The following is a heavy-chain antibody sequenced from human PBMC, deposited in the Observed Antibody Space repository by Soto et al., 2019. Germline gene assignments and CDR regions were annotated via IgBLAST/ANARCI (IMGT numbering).Heavy chain of an antibody. CDR3: ARDWTHYDSSGPGDY. CDR1: GYTFTIYP. V-gene: IGHV1-3*01. D-gene: IGHD3-22*01. Sequence: WASVKVSCKASGYTFTIYPMHWVRQAPGQGLEWMGWINAGNGDTKYSQKFQGRVTITRDTSASTAYMELSSLRSEDTAVYYCARDWTHYDSSGPGDYWGQGTLVTVSS. J-gene: IGHJ4*02. CDR2: INAGNGDT.